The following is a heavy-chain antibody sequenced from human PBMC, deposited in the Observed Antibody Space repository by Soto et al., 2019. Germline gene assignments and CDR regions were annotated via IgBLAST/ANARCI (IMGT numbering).Heavy chain of an antibody. J-gene: IGHJ5*02. V-gene: IGHV3-66*01. CDR3: TTRIVLVPAARSGP. CDR1: GFTVSSYY. D-gene: IGHD2-2*01. CDR2: IYSAGSA. Sequence: GGSLRLSCAASGFTVSSYYMSWVRQAPGKGLEWVSVIYSAGSADFADSVKGRFTISRDNSKNTLYLQMSSLRAEDTAVYYCTTRIVLVPAARSGPWGQGTLVTVSS.